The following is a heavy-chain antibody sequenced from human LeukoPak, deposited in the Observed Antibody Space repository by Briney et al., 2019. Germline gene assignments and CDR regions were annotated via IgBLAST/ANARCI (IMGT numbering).Heavy chain of an antibody. CDR1: GYTFTSYG. J-gene: IGHJ4*02. D-gene: IGHD3-22*01. Sequence: ASVKVSCKASGYTFTSYGSSWVRQAPGQGLEWMGWISAYNGNTNYAQKLQGSVTMTTDNSTSTAYMELRSLGSDDKAVYYCARASGYYLPYFDYWGQGTLVTVSS. CDR2: ISAYNGNT. V-gene: IGHV1-18*01. CDR3: ARASGYYLPYFDY.